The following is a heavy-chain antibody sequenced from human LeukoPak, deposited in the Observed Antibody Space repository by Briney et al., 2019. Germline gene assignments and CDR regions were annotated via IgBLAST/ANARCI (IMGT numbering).Heavy chain of an antibody. CDR1: GFTFSGSA. CDR3: TRHLDAFDI. J-gene: IGHJ3*02. Sequence: GGSLRLSCAASGFTFSGSAMHWVRQASGKGLERVGRIRSKPNNYATAYAASVKGRFTISRDDSKNTAYLQMNSLKTADTAVYYCTRHLDAFDIWGRGTMVTVSS. V-gene: IGHV3-73*01. CDR2: IRSKPNNYAT.